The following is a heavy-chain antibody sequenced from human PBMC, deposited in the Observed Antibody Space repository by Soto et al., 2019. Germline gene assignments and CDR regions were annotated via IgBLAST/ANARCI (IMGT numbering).Heavy chain of an antibody. D-gene: IGHD5-18*01. V-gene: IGHV3-23*01. CDR3: AKDIVKYTYGACDY. Sequence: PGGSLRLSCAVSGFTINSHAMGWVRQAPGKGLEWVSAIGPRGRDTYYADSVKGRFTISRDNSKNTVSLQMNSLRAEDTAVYYCAKDIVKYTYGACDYWGQGVLVTVSS. CDR1: GFTINSHA. CDR2: IGPRGRDT. J-gene: IGHJ4*02.